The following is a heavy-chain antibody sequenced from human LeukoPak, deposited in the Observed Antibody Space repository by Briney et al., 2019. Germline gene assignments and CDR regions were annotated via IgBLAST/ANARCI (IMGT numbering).Heavy chain of an antibody. D-gene: IGHD3-9*01. CDR1: GFTFSSYG. Sequence: GGSLRLSCAASGFTFSSYGMNWVRRAPGKGLEWVSYISDSSSTIYYADSVKGRLTISRDNARNPLYLQMNSLRAEDTAVYYCARWGATGYGDYWGQGTLVTVSS. V-gene: IGHV3-48*03. CDR2: ISDSSSTI. CDR3: ARWGATGYGDY. J-gene: IGHJ4*02.